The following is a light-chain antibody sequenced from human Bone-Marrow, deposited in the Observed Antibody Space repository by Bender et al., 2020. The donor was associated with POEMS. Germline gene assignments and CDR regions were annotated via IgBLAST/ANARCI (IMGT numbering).Light chain of an antibody. V-gene: IGLV2-14*03. J-gene: IGLJ1*01. CDR2: DVS. Sequence: QSALTQPASVSGSPGQSITISCTGTSSDVGGSKFVSWYQNHPDRAPKLIIYDVSIRPSGVSNRFSGSKSGNTASLTISGLQAEDEAEYYCSSYISSTTLYVFGIGTKVTVL. CDR1: SSDVGGSKF. CDR3: SSYISSTTLYV.